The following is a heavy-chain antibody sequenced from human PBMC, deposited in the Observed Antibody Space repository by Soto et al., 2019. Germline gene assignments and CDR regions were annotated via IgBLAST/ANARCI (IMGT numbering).Heavy chain of an antibody. CDR1: GFSLSTSGVG. Sequence: QITLKESGPTLVRPTQTLTLTCAFSGFSLSTSGVGVGWTRQPLGKALEWLAVIYWDDSKHYSPSLKSRLTTTKDTSKNQVVLTMTNMDPMDTGTYYCAHKGPEDCPVDYWGEGTLVTVSS. D-gene: IGHD2-21*02. V-gene: IGHV2-5*02. CDR3: AHKGPEDCPVDY. J-gene: IGHJ4*02. CDR2: IYWDDSK.